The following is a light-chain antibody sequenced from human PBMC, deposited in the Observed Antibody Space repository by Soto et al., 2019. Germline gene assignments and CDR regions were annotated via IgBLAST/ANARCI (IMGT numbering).Light chain of an antibody. Sequence: DMVMTQSPATLSVSPGERATLSCRASQSVSSSLALYQQKPGRSPRLLIYGASTRAIGIPARFSGSGSGTEFTLTISSLQSEDFAVYYCQQYTNWPKTFGQGTKVDIK. CDR3: QQYTNWPKT. V-gene: IGKV3-15*01. J-gene: IGKJ1*01. CDR1: QSVSSS. CDR2: GAS.